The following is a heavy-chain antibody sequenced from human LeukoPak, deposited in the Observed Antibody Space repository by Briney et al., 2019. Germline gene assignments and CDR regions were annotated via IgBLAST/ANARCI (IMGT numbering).Heavy chain of an antibody. CDR2: IKQDGSEK. V-gene: IGHV3-7*01. Sequence: PGGSLRLSCAASGFTFSSYAMSWVRQAPGKGLEWVANIKQDGSEKYYVDSVKGRFTISRDNAKNSLYLQMNSLRAEDTAVYYCAGSSWYYFDYWGQGTLVTVSS. CDR1: GFTFSSYA. D-gene: IGHD6-13*01. J-gene: IGHJ4*02. CDR3: AGSSWYYFDY.